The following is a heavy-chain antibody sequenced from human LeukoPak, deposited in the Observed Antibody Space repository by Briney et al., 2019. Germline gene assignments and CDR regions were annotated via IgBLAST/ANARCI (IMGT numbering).Heavy chain of an antibody. CDR2: ISSSGSTI. J-gene: IGHJ4*02. Sequence: GGSLRLSCAASGFTFSDYYMSWIRQAPGKGLEWVSYISSSGSTIDYADSVKGRFTISRDNAKNSLYLQMNSLRAEDTAVYYCARFRLTVTTYAHLDYWGQGTLVTVSS. D-gene: IGHD4-17*01. V-gene: IGHV3-11*01. CDR3: ARFRLTVTTYAHLDY. CDR1: GFTFSDYY.